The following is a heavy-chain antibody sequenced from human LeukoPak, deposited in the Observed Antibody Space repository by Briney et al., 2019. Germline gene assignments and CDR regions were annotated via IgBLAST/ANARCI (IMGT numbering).Heavy chain of an antibody. CDR1: GGTFSSYT. CDR2: IIPILGIA. Sequence: SVKVSCKASGGTFSSYTISWVRQAPGQGLEWMGRIIPILGIANYAQKFQGRVTITADKSTSTAYMELSSLRSEDSAVYYCASTPNYYYYYMDVWGKGTTVTVSS. CDR3: ASTPNYYYYYMDV. J-gene: IGHJ6*03. V-gene: IGHV1-69*02.